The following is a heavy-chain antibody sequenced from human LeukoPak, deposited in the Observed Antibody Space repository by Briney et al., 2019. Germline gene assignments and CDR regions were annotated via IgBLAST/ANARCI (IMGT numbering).Heavy chain of an antibody. CDR1: GYSISSGYY. D-gene: IGHD1-26*01. CDR3: ARNINSGSYLELFDY. CDR2: IYHSGST. Sequence: SETLSLTCDVSGYSISSGYYWGWIRQPPGKGLEWIGSIYHSGSTYYNPSLKSRVTISVDTSKNQFSLKLSSVTAADTAAYYCARNINSGSYLELFDYWGQGTLVTVSS. V-gene: IGHV4-38-2*01. J-gene: IGHJ4*02.